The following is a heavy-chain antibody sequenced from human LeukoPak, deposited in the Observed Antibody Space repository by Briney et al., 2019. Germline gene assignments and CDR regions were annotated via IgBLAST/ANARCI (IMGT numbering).Heavy chain of an antibody. CDR2: TYYRSKWYN. V-gene: IGHV6-1*01. Sequence: SQTLSLTCAISGDSVSSNSAAWNWIRQSPSRGLEWLGRTYYRSKWYNDYAVSVKSRITINPDTSKNQFSLQLNSVTPEDTAVYYCAREPLFRNWNDVRRFDYWGQGTLVTVSS. D-gene: IGHD1-1*01. CDR1: GDSVSSNSAA. J-gene: IGHJ4*02. CDR3: AREPLFRNWNDVRRFDY.